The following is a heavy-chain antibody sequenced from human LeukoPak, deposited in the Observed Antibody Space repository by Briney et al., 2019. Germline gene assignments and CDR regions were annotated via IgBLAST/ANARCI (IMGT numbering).Heavy chain of an antibody. CDR1: GFTFSSYS. CDR2: ISSSSSYI. D-gene: IGHD3-3*01. Sequence: PGGSLRLSCAASGFTFSSYSMNWVRQAPGKGLEWVSSISSSSSYIYYADSVKGQFTISRDNAKNSLYLQMNSLRAEDTAVYYCAREGSRYYDFWSGYFYDAFGIWGQGTMVTVSS. CDR3: AREGSRYYDFWSGYFYDAFGI. J-gene: IGHJ3*02. V-gene: IGHV3-21*01.